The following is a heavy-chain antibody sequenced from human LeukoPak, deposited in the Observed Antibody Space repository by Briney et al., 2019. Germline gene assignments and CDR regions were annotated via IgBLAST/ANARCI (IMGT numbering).Heavy chain of an antibody. CDR1: GFTFSSYA. J-gene: IGHJ4*02. CDR3: AKRPVAGSAIYFDY. CDR2: ISDSVGST. V-gene: IGHV3-23*01. D-gene: IGHD6-19*01. Sequence: GGSLGLSCAASGFTFSSYAMSWVRQAPGKGLEWVSGISDSVGSTYYADSVKGRFTISRDNSKNTLYLQMNSLRAEDTAIYYCAKRPVAGSAIYFDYWGQGTLVTVSS.